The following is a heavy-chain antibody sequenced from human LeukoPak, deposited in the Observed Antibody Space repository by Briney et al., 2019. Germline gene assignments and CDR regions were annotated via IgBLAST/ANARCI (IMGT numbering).Heavy chain of an antibody. CDR2: IDPSDSYT. CDR1: GYSFTSYW. J-gene: IGHJ4*02. CDR3: AGSLEPGIAVAGTYYFDY. D-gene: IGHD6-19*01. V-gene: IGHV5-10-1*01. Sequence: GESLKISCKGSGYSFTSYWISWVRQMPGKGLEWMGRIDPSDSYTNYSPSFQGHVTISADKSISTAYLQWSSLKASDTAMYYCAGSLEPGIAVAGTYYFDYWGQGTLVTVSS.